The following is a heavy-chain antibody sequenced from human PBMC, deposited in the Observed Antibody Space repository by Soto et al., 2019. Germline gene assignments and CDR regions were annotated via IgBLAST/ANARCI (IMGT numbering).Heavy chain of an antibody. CDR3: ARDPAAEDYYYGMDV. J-gene: IGHJ6*02. CDR1: GGSINSGGYS. Sequence: SETLSLTCTVSGGSINSGGYSWTWIRQPPGKGLEWIGFIYHTGTTYYNPSLKSRVTISVDRSKNQFSLKLNSVTAADTAVYYCARDPAAEDYYYGMDVWGQGTTVTVSS. CDR2: IYHTGTT. D-gene: IGHD2-15*01. V-gene: IGHV4-30-2*01.